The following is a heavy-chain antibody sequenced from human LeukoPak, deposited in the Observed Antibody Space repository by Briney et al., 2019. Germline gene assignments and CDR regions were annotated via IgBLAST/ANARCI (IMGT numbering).Heavy chain of an antibody. CDR3: ARVSPHRKISYGYQNWFDP. CDR1: GYTFTGYY. J-gene: IGHJ5*02. CDR2: INPNSGGT. V-gene: IGHV1-2*02. D-gene: IGHD5-18*01. Sequence: ASVKVSCKASGYTFTGYYMHWVRQAPGQGLEWMGWINPNSGGTNYAQKFQGRVTMTRDTSISTAYMELRSLRSDDTAMYYCARVSPHRKISYGYQNWFDPWGQGTLVTVSS.